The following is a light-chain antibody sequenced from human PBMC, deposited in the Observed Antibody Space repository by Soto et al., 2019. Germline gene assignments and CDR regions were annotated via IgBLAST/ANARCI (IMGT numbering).Light chain of an antibody. CDR3: FSFTTEWTHV. V-gene: IGLV2-14*01. Sequence: QSVLTQPASVSGSPGQSITISCTGSSSDIGAYNYVSWFQQYPGKAPKLIISEVSNRPSGVSNRFSGSKSGTAASLTISGLQTEDEADYFCFSFTTEWTHVLGHGTKIT. CDR2: EVS. J-gene: IGLJ1*01. CDR1: SSDIGAYNY.